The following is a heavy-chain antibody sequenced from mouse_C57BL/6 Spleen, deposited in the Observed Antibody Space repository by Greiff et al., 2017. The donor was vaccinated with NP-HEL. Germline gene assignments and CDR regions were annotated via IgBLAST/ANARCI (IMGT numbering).Heavy chain of an antibody. V-gene: IGHV1-81*01. Sequence: VQVVESGAELARPGASVKLSCKASGYTFTSYGISWVKQRTGQGLEWIGEIYPRSGNTYYNEKFKGKATLTADKSSSTAYMELRSLTSEDSAVYFCARSHYYGSLYYCDYWGQGTTLTVSS. J-gene: IGHJ2*01. CDR1: GYTFTSYG. CDR2: IYPRSGNT. D-gene: IGHD1-1*01. CDR3: ARSHYYGSLYYCDY.